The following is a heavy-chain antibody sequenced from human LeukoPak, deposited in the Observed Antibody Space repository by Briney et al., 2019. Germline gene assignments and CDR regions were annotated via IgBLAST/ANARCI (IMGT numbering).Heavy chain of an antibody. CDR2: ISSSGTTI. D-gene: IGHD3-22*01. Sequence: GGSLRLSCAASGFTFSDFYMSWLRQAPGKGLEWVSYISSSGTTISFADSVKGRFTISRDNAKSSLYLQMNSLRAEDTAVYYCATGSSYYLNWGQGTLVTVSS. J-gene: IGHJ4*02. CDR1: GFTFSDFY. V-gene: IGHV3-11*01. CDR3: ATGSSYYLN.